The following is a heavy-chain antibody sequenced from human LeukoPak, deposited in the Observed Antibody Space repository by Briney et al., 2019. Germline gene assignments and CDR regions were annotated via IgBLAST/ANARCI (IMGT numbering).Heavy chain of an antibody. V-gene: IGHV3-23*01. CDR3: AKDDNYIRFLS. J-gene: IGHJ5*02. CDR2: ISGSGGST. Sequence: GGSLRLSCAASGFTFSSYAMSWVRQAPGKGLEWVSSISGSGGSTYYADSVKGRFSISRDNSKNTLYLQVNSLRADDTAVYYCAKDDNYIRFLSWGQGTLVTVSS. D-gene: IGHD3-16*01. CDR1: GFTFSSYA.